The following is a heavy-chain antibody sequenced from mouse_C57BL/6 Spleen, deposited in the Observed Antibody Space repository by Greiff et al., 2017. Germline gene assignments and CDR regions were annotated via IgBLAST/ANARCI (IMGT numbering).Heavy chain of an antibody. CDR1: GFTFSDYG. V-gene: IGHV5-17*01. CDR2: ISSGSSTI. Sequence: EVKVVESGGGLVKPGGSLKLSCAASGFTFSDYGMHWVRQAPEKGLEWVAYISSGSSTIYYADTVKGRFTISRDNAKNTLFLQMTSLRSEDTARYYCARNGSYAMDYWGQRASVTVSS. CDR3: ARNGSYAMDY. J-gene: IGHJ4*01.